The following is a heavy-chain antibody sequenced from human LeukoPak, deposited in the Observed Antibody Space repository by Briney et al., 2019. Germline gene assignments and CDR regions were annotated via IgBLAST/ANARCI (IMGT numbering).Heavy chain of an antibody. CDR3: ARGPRSYSSSWYNWFDP. Sequence: ASVKVSCKASGYTFTGYYMHWVRQAPGQGLEWMGWINPNSGGTNYAQKFRGRVTMTRDTSISTAYMELSRLRSDDTAVYYCARGPRSYSSSWYNWFDPWGQGTLVTVSS. V-gene: IGHV1-2*02. CDR2: INPNSGGT. J-gene: IGHJ5*02. D-gene: IGHD6-13*01. CDR1: GYTFTGYY.